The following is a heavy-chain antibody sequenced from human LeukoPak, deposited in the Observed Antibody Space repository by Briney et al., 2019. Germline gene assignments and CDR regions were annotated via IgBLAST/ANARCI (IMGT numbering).Heavy chain of an antibody. CDR2: ISWNSGSI. CDR3: AKDRERYCSSTSCYRGAFDI. V-gene: IGHV3-9*01. J-gene: IGHJ3*02. D-gene: IGHD2-2*02. CDR1: GFTFSSYA. Sequence: GGSLRLSCAASGFTFSSYAMSWVRQAPGKGLEWVSGISWNSGSIGYADSVKGRFTISRDNAKNSLYLQMNSLRAEDTALYYCAKDRERYCSSTSCYRGAFDIWGQGTMVTVSS.